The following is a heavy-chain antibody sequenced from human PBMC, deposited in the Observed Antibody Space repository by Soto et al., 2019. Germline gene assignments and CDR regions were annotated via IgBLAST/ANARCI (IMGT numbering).Heavy chain of an antibody. CDR1: GYTFTSYG. CDR2: ISAYNGNT. J-gene: IGHJ6*02. CDR3: ASFSIAATDPYGMDV. Sequence: QVQLVQSGTEVKKPGASVKVSCKASGYTFTSYGISWVRQAPGQGLEWMGWISAYNGNTNYAQKLQGRVTMTTDTSTSTAYMELRSLRSDDTAVYYCASFSIAATDPYGMDVWGQGTTVTVSS. D-gene: IGHD6-13*01. V-gene: IGHV1-18*01.